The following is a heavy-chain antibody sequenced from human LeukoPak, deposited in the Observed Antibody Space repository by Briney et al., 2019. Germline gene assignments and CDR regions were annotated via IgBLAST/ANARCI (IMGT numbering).Heavy chain of an antibody. D-gene: IGHD6-19*01. Sequence: ESSETLSLTCAVSGYSISSGYYWGWIRQPPGKGLEWIGNIYHSGSTYYNPSRKSRVTISVDPSKNQFSLKVSSVTAKDTAVYYCAREIIEVPGTFDYWGRGTLVTVSS. CDR2: IYHSGST. CDR3: AREIIEVPGTFDY. J-gene: IGHJ4*02. CDR1: GYSISSGYY. V-gene: IGHV4-38-2*02.